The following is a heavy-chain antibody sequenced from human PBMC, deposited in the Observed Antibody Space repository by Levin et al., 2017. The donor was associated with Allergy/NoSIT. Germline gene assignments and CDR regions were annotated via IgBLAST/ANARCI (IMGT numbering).Heavy chain of an antibody. J-gene: IGHJ5*02. CDR1: GGSFSGYY. CDR2: INHSGST. Sequence: SQTLSLTCAVYGGSFSGYYWSWIRQPPGKGLEWIGEINHSGSTNYNPSLKSRVTISVDTSKNQFSLKLSSVTAADTAVYYCARGEQGGGYSSSLFSWFDPWGQGTLVTVSS. CDR3: ARGEQGGGYSSSLFSWFDP. V-gene: IGHV4-34*01. D-gene: IGHD6-13*01.